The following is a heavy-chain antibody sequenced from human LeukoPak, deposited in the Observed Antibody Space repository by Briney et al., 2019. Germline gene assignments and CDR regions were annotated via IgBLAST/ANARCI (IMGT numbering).Heavy chain of an antibody. Sequence: SETLSLTCTVSGGSISGYYWSWIRQPPGKGLDWIAYIHYSGSTNYNPSLTSRVTISLDTSKNQFSLKLSSVTAADTAVYYCARGGMKMTYYFDYWGQGTLVTVSS. CDR1: GGSISGYY. D-gene: IGHD2-21*02. CDR2: IHYSGST. J-gene: IGHJ4*02. CDR3: ARGGMKMTYYFDY. V-gene: IGHV4-59*01.